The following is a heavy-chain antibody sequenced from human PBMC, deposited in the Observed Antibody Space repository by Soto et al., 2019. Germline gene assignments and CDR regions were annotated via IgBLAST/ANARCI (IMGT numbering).Heavy chain of an antibody. CDR3: AKDLVNVVVTPGWFDP. CDR1: GFTFSSYG. Sequence: GGSLRLSCAASGFTFSSYGMHWGRQAPGKGLEWVAVISYDGSNKYYADSVKGRFTISRDNSKNTLYLQMNSLRAEDTAVYYCAKDLVNVVVTPGWFDPWGQGTLVTVSS. V-gene: IGHV3-30*18. D-gene: IGHD2-21*02. J-gene: IGHJ5*02. CDR2: ISYDGSNK.